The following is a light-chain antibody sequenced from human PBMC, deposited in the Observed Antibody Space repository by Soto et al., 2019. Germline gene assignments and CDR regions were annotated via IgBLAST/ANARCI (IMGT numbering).Light chain of an antibody. CDR1: TSNIERHS. V-gene: IGLV1-44*01. CDR2: TNN. J-gene: IGLJ1*01. CDR3: ATWDDSRNGV. Sequence: QSVLTQPPSASGTPGQRITISCSGSTSNIERHSVNWFQQVPGTAPKLLINTNNQRPSGAPDRFSGSKSGASASLAISGLQSEDEATYYCATWDDSRNGVFGTGTKVTVL.